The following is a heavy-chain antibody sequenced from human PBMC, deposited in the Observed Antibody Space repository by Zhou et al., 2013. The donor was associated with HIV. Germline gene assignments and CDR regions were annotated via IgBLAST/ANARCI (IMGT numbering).Heavy chain of an antibody. CDR2: LNPNTGAT. CDR3: ARALPGLTFGELSGFDY. V-gene: IGHV1-2*02. J-gene: IGHJ4*02. D-gene: IGHD3-16*02. Sequence: QVQLEQSGPEMKKPGASLKVSCKASGYTFTGYYVHWVRQAPGKGLEWMGRLNPNTGATDFAQKFQGRVTMTRDTSTSTAYMELRSLRSDDTAVYYCARALPGLTFGELSGFDYWGQGTLVTVSS. CDR1: GYTFTGYY.